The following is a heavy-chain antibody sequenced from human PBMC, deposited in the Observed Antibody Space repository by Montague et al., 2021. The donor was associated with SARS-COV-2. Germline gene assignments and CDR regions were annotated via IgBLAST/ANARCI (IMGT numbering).Heavy chain of an antibody. V-gene: IGHV4-59*08. J-gene: IGHJ6*02. CDR2: IYYTGST. CDR1: GGSISRSY. D-gene: IGHD2-2*01. CDR3: ARHMSDCSKGICHTYYYYGWDV. Sequence: SETLSPTRTVAGGSISRSYWSWIRQPPGKGLEWIGYIYYTGSTDHNPSLKSRVTISVDTSKNQLSLKLISVTAADTAVYFCARHMSDCSKGICHTYYYYGWDVWGQGTTVTVSS.